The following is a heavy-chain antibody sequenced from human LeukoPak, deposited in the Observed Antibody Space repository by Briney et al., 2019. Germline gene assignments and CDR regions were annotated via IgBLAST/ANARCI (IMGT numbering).Heavy chain of an antibody. CDR2: FNPSGGST. CDR3: ARDYGDYFDY. Sequence: ASVKVSCKASGYTFTSYYKHWVRQAPGQGLEWMGGFNPSGGSTTYAQKFQGRVTMTTDTSTSTVYMELSSLRSEDTAVYYCARDYGDYFDYWGQGTLVTVSS. D-gene: IGHD4-17*01. CDR1: GYTFTSYY. J-gene: IGHJ4*02. V-gene: IGHV1-46*01.